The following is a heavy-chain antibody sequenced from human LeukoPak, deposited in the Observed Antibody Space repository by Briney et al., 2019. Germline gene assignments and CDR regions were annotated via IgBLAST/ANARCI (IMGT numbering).Heavy chain of an antibody. CDR2: IYYSGST. J-gene: IGHJ3*02. CDR3: ASLSIAVAYAFDI. D-gene: IGHD6-19*01. V-gene: IGHV4-59*12. CDR1: GGSISSYY. Sequence: PSETLSLTCTVSGGSISSYYWSWIRQPPGKGLEWIGYIYYSGSTYYNPSLKSRVTMSVDTSKNQFSLKLSSVTAADTAVYYCASLSIAVAYAFDIWGQGTMVTVSS.